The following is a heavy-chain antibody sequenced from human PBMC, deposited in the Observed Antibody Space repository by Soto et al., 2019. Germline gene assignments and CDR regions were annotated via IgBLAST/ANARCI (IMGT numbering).Heavy chain of an antibody. D-gene: IGHD6-13*01. CDR2: INSDGSST. CDR3: ARDWTTAGPSSVDY. J-gene: IGHJ4*02. Sequence: EVQLVESGGGLVQPGGSLRLSCAASGFTFSSYWMHWVRQAPGKGLVWVSHINSDGSSTTYADSVKGRFTISRDNAKNTLYLQMNSLRVEDTAVYYCARDWTTAGPSSVDYWGQGTVVTVSS. CDR1: GFTFSSYW. V-gene: IGHV3-74*03.